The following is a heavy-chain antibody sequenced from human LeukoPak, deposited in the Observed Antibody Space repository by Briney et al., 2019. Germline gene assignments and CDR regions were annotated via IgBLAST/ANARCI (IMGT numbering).Heavy chain of an antibody. CDR2: IYSGGGT. Sequence: GGSLRLSCAASGFTFSSYWMSWVRQAPGKGLEWVSVIYSGGGTYYADSVKGRFTISRDNSKDTLYLQMNSLRAEDTAVYYCATLAYCGGDCHPGDAFDIWGQGTMVTVSS. CDR3: ATLAYCGGDCHPGDAFDI. V-gene: IGHV3-23*03. J-gene: IGHJ3*02. CDR1: GFTFSSYW. D-gene: IGHD2-21*02.